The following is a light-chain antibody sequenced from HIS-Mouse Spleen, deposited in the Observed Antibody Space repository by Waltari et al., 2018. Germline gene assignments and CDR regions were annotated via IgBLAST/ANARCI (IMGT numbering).Light chain of an antibody. CDR1: SSDVGGYNY. Sequence: QSALTQPPSASGSPGQSVTISSTGTSSDVGGYNYVSWYQQHPGKAPKLMIYEVSKRPSGVPDRFSGSKSGNTASLTVSGLQAEDEADYYCSSYAGSNNSLYVFGTGTKVTVL. CDR3: SSYAGSNNSLYV. CDR2: EVS. J-gene: IGLJ1*01. V-gene: IGLV2-8*01.